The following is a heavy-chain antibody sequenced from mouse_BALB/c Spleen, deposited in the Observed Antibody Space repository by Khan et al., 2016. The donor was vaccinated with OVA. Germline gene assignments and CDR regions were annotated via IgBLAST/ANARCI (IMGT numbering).Heavy chain of an antibody. J-gene: IGHJ4*01. V-gene: IGHV1-87*01. Sequence: QVQLQQSGAELARPGASVKLSCKASGYTFTSYWMQWVKQRPGPGLEWIGAIYPGDGDTRYTQKFKGKATLTAAKSSSTAYMQLSSLASEDSAGYYCARSGGKGAMDYWGQGTSVTVSS. CDR3: ARSGGKGAMDY. CDR1: GYTFTSYW. D-gene: IGHD1-1*02. CDR2: IYPGDGDT.